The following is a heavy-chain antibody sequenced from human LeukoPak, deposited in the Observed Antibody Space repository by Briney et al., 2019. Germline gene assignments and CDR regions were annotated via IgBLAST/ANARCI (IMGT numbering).Heavy chain of an antibody. D-gene: IGHD2-2*01. J-gene: IGHJ4*02. CDR3: ATEDVVVPTAAQRPLDY. V-gene: IGHV4-34*01. Sequence: SETLSLTCAVYGGSLSGYYWSLIRQPPGKGLEWIGEINHSGSTNYNPSLKSRVTISVDTSKNQFSLRLSSVTAADTAVYYCATEDVVVPTAAQRPLDYWGQGTLVTVSS. CDR2: INHSGST. CDR1: GGSLSGYY.